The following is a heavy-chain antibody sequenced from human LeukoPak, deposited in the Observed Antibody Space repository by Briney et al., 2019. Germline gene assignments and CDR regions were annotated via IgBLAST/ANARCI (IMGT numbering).Heavy chain of an antibody. J-gene: IGHJ4*02. CDR2: ISNSGGST. V-gene: IGHV3-23*01. CDR1: GFTLSTYA. D-gene: IGHD2-21*02. CDR3: AKGSDGYCGGDCAFDY. Sequence: GGSLRLSCAAPGFTLSTYAMSWVRQAPGKGPEWVSSISNSGGSTYYADSVKGRFTISRDKSKNRLYLQMNSLRVEDTAVYYCAKGSDGYCGGDCAFDYWGQGTLVTVSS.